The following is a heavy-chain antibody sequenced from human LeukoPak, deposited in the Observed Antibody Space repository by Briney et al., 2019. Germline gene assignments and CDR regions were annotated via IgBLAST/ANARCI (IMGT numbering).Heavy chain of an antibody. J-gene: IGHJ4*02. V-gene: IGHV3-30*02. CDR2: IRYDGSNK. D-gene: IGHD6-13*01. CDR1: GFTFSSYG. Sequence: GGSLRLSCAASGFTFSSYGMHWVRQAPGKGLEWVAFIRYDGSNKYYADSVKGRFTISRDNSKNTLYLQMNSLRAEDTAVYYCAKDPAIGSSLYISGVYWGQGTLVTGSS. CDR3: AKDPAIGSSLYISGVY.